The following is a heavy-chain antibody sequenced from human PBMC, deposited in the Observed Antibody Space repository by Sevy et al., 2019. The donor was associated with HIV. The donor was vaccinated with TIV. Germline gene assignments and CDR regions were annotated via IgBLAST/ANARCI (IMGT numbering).Heavy chain of an antibody. J-gene: IGHJ4*02. V-gene: IGHV1-2*02. D-gene: IGHD2-21*02. CDR2: INPKSGGT. CDR3: TRSAEEAKNSYRGGDGYSDY. Sequence: ASVKVSCKASGYTFTGYYLHWVRQAPGQGLEWMGWINPKSGGTNYAPKFQGRVTMTRDTSISTASMELSRLRSDDTALYYCTRSAEEAKNSYRGGDGYSDYWGQGTLVTVSS. CDR1: GYTFTGYY.